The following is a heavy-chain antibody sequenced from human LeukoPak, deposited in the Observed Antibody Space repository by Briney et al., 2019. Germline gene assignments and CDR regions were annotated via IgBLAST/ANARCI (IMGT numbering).Heavy chain of an antibody. D-gene: IGHD6-13*01. V-gene: IGHV3-21*01. CDR3: ARDGIAAAAYYFDY. CDR1: GFTFSSYS. Sequence: GGSLRLSCAASGFTFSSYSMNWVRQAPGKGLEWVSSISSSSSYIYYADSVKGRFTISRDNDKNSLYLQMNSLRAEDTAVYYCARDGIAAAAYYFDYWGQGTLVTVSS. CDR2: ISSSSSYI. J-gene: IGHJ4*02.